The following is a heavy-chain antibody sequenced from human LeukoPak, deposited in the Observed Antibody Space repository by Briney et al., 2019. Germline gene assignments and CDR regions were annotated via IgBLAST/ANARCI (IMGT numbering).Heavy chain of an antibody. V-gene: IGHV4-38-2*01. J-gene: IGHJ4*02. Sequence: PSETLSLTWAVSGYSISSGYYWGWIRQPPGKGLEWIASIYHSGSTYYNPSLKSRVTISVDTSKNHFSLNLRSVTAADTAVYYCASLTAAGYVDYWGQGTLVTVPS. CDR1: GYSISSGYY. CDR3: ASLTAAGYVDY. D-gene: IGHD6-13*01. CDR2: IYHSGST.